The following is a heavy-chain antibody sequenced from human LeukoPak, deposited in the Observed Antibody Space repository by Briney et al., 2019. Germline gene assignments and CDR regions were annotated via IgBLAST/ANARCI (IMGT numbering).Heavy chain of an antibody. D-gene: IGHD1-26*01. J-gene: IGHJ4*02. V-gene: IGHV3-33*01. CDR2: IWYDGSTA. CDR1: GFTFSNYG. CDR3: ARDSIEGSTTYFFDY. Sequence: GGSLRLSCAASGFTFSNYGMHWVRQAPGKGLEWVAVIWYDGSTAYYTDSVKGRFTISRDNPKNTLYLQMNSLRDEDTAVYYCARDSIEGSTTYFFDYWGQGTLVTVSS.